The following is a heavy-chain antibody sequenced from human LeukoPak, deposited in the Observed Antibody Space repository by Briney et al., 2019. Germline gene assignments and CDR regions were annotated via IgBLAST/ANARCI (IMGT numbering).Heavy chain of an antibody. D-gene: IGHD1-26*01. J-gene: IGHJ6*03. V-gene: IGHV1-24*01. CDR2: FDPEDGET. CDR1: GYTLTELS. CDR3: ATQSSLSPHYYYYYYMDV. Sequence: ASVKVSCKVSGYTLTELSMHWVRQAPGKGLEWMGGFDPEDGETIYAQKFQGRVTMTEDTSTDTAYMELSSLRSEDTAVYYCATQSSLSPHYYYYYYMDVWGKGTTVTVSS.